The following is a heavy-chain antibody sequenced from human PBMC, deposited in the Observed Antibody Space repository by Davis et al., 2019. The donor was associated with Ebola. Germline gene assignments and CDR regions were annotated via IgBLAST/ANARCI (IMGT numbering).Heavy chain of an antibody. CDR1: GFTFSSYA. CDR2: ISYDRSNK. Sequence: GESLKISCAASGFTFSSYAMHWVRQAPGKGLEWVAVISYDRSNKYYADSVKGRFTISRDNSKNTLYLQMNSLRAEDTAVYYCARDLITMVRGVIIHWYFDLWGRGTLVTVSS. J-gene: IGHJ2*01. CDR3: ARDLITMVRGVIIHWYFDL. D-gene: IGHD3-10*01. V-gene: IGHV3-30-3*01.